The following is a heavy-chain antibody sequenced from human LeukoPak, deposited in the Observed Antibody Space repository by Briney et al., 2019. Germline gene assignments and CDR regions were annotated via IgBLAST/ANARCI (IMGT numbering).Heavy chain of an antibody. D-gene: IGHD3-22*01. CDR1: GYSFTSYW. Sequence: GESLKISCKGSGYSFTSYWIGWVRQMPGKGLEWMGIIYPGDSGTRYSPSFQGQVTISADKSISTAYLQWSSLKASDTAMYYCARMGAGRDYYDSSGYYAYWGQGTLVTVSS. CDR3: ARMGAGRDYYDSSGYYAY. V-gene: IGHV5-51*01. J-gene: IGHJ4*02. CDR2: IYPGDSGT.